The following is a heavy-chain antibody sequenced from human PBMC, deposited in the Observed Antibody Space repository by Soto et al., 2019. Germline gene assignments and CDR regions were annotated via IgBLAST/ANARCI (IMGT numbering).Heavy chain of an antibody. D-gene: IGHD3-22*01. J-gene: IGHJ4*02. CDR3: ARDSRPYYYDSSGYYYAAY. CDR2: IIPIFGTA. Sequence: SVKVSCKASGGTFSSYSISWVRQAPGQGLEWMGGIIPIFGTANYAQKFQGRVTITADESTSTAYMELSSLRSEDTAVYYCARDSRPYYYDSSGYYYAAYWGQGTLVTVSS. CDR1: GGTFSSYS. V-gene: IGHV1-69*13.